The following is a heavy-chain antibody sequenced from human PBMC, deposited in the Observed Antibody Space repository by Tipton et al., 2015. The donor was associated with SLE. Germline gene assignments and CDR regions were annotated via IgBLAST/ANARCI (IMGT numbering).Heavy chain of an antibody. CDR3: ARVGSGVDY. CDR1: GGSISSYY. CDR2: IYYSGST. Sequence: GLVKPSETLSLTCTVSGGSISSYYWSWIRQPPGKGLEWIGYIYYSGSTNYSPSLKSRVTISVDTSKNQFSLKLSSVTAADTAVYYCARVGSGVDYWGQGTLVTVSS. J-gene: IGHJ4*02. V-gene: IGHV4-59*01. D-gene: IGHD3-10*01.